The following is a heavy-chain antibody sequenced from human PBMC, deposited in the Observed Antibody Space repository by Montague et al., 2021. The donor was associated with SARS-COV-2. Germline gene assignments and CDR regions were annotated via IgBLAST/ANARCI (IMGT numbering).Heavy chain of an antibody. D-gene: IGHD3-22*01. CDR3: ARGGYYDYAFDI. CDR1: GGSISSYY. Sequence: SETLSLTCTVSGGSISSYYWSWIRQPPGKGLEWIGYIYYGGSTNYNPSHKSRVTISVDTSKNQFSLKLSSVTAADTAVYYCARGGYYDYAFDIWGQGTMVTVSS. J-gene: IGHJ3*02. CDR2: IYYGGST. V-gene: IGHV4-59*01.